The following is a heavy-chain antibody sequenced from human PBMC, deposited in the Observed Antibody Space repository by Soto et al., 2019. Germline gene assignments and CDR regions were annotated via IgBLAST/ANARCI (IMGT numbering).Heavy chain of an antibody. V-gene: IGHV3-74*01. CDR2: INSDGSST. CDR3: VRGGFEEYFHYMDL. D-gene: IGHD3-10*01. Sequence: EVQLVESGGGLVQPGGSLRLSCVDSGFSFSNYGMHWVRQAPGKGLVWVSHINSDGSSTSYADSVKGRFTISRDNAKNTMYLQVNSLRVEEKAMYYCVRGGFEEYFHYMDLWGKGTTVTVAS. J-gene: IGHJ6*03. CDR1: GFSFSNYG.